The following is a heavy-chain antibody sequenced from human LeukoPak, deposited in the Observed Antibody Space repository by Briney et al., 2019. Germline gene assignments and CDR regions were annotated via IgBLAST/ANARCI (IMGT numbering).Heavy chain of an antibody. D-gene: IGHD3/OR15-3a*01. CDR3: ARSLRFLDTFDP. CDR1: GFTFSSYW. V-gene: IGHV3-7*01. CDR2: IRQDGSEK. J-gene: IGHJ5*02. Sequence: GGSLRLSCAASGFTFSSYWMTWVRQAPGKGLEWVANIRQDGSEKYFVDSVKGRFTISRDNAKKSLFLHMNTLRAEDTAVYYCARSLRFLDTFDPWGQGTLVTVSS.